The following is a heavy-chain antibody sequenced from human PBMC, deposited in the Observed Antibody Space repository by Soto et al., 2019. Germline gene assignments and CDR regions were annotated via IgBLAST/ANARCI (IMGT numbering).Heavy chain of an antibody. CDR2: IYYSGST. V-gene: IGHV4-30-4*02. J-gene: IGHJ6*02. CDR3: ARDEERLRMYGMDV. Sequence: SDTLSLTCTVSGGSISSGDYYWSWIRQPPGKGLEWIGYIYYSGSTYYNPSLKSRVTISVDTSKNQFSLKLSSVTAADTAVYYCARDEERLRMYGMDVWGQGTTVTVSS. CDR1: GGSISSGDYY. D-gene: IGHD5-12*01.